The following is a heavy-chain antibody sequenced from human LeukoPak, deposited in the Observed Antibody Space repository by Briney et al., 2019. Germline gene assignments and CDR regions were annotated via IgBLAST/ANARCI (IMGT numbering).Heavy chain of an antibody. D-gene: IGHD1-26*01. J-gene: IGHJ4*02. CDR1: GGSISITNW. CDR3: ARVSSGSYYFDS. CDR2: VHLDGRT. V-gene: IGHV4-4*02. Sequence: PSETLSLTCGVSGGSISITNWWTWVRQPPGKGLEWIGEVHLDGRTNYNPSLESRVTISVDKSKNQFSLKVTSVTAADTAVYYCARVSSGSYYFDSWGQGTLVTVSS.